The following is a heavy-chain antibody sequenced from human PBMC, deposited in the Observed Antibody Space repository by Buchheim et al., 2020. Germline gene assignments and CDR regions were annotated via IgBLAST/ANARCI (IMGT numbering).Heavy chain of an antibody. J-gene: IGHJ4*02. Sequence: EVQLVESGGGLVQSGGSLTLSCAVSGFIFSNYWMDWVRQAPGKGLEWVANIKYDGSEKYYVDSVKGRFTISRDNATTSLYLQMNRLRAEDTAVYYCARALNYWGQGTL. CDR3: ARALNY. CDR1: GFIFSNYW. V-gene: IGHV3-7*01. CDR2: IKYDGSEK.